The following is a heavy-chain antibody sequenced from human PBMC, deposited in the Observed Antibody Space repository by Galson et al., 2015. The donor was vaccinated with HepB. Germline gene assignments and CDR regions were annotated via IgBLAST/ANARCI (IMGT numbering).Heavy chain of an antibody. CDR3: ARGGKWIFGVSGQNYYYYMDV. V-gene: IGHV1-69*04. CDR2: IIPILGIA. J-gene: IGHJ6*03. CDR1: GGTFSSYA. Sequence: SVKVSCKASGGTFSSYAISWVRQAPGQGLEWMGRIIPILGIANYAQKFQGRVTITADKSTSTAYMELSSLRSEDTAVYYCARGGKWIFGVSGQNYYYYMDVWGKGTTVTVSS. D-gene: IGHD3-3*01.